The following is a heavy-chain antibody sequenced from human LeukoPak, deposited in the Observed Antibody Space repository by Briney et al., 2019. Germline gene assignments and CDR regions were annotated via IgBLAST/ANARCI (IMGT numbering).Heavy chain of an antibody. CDR2: IYYSGST. CDR1: GGSISSGSYY. CDR3: ARGSMVRGVIGFDY. J-gene: IGHJ4*02. V-gene: IGHV4-61*01. D-gene: IGHD3-10*01. Sequence: SETLSLTCTVSGGSISSGSYYWSWIRQPPGKGLEWIGYIYYSGSTIYNPSLKSRVTISVDTSKNQFSLKLSSVTAADTAVYYCARGSMVRGVIGFDYWGQGTLVTVSS.